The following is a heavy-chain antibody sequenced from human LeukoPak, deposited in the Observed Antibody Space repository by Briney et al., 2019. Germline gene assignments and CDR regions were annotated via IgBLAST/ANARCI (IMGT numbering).Heavy chain of an antibody. D-gene: IGHD6-13*01. V-gene: IGHV3-23*01. CDR3: AVYSSSPNWFDP. CDR1: GFTFSSYA. CDR2: ISGSGGST. Sequence: PGGSLRLSCAASGFTFSSYAMSWVRQAPGKGLEWVSAISGSGGSTYYAVSVKGRFTISRDNSKNTLYLQMNSLRAEDTAVYYCAVYSSSPNWFDPWGQGNLVTASS. J-gene: IGHJ5*02.